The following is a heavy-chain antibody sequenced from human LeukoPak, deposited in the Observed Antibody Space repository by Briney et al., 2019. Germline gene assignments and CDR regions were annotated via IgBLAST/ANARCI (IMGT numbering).Heavy chain of an antibody. D-gene: IGHD6-13*01. V-gene: IGHV3-30*04. CDR2: ISYDGSNK. J-gene: IGHJ4*02. CDR3: ARDPSCSWSRFDY. CDR1: GFTFSTYA. Sequence: PGGSLRLSCAASGFTFSTYAVHWVRQAPGKGLEWVAVISYDGSNKYYADSVKGRFTISRDNSKNTLYWQMNSRRAEDTGVYYCARDPSCSWSRFDYWGQGSLVTVSS.